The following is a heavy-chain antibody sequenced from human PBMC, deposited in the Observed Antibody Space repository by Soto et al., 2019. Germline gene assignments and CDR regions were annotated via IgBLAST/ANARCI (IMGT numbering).Heavy chain of an antibody. Sequence: SETLSLTCAVSGGSISSGGYSWSWIRQPPGKGLEWIGYIYHSGSTYYNPSLKSRVTISVDRSKNQFSLKLSSVTAADTAVYYCARGSYDRSVTHWGQGTLVTVSS. J-gene: IGHJ4*02. D-gene: IGHD3-22*01. V-gene: IGHV4-30-2*01. CDR3: ARGSYDRSVTH. CDR1: GGSISSGGYS. CDR2: IYHSGST.